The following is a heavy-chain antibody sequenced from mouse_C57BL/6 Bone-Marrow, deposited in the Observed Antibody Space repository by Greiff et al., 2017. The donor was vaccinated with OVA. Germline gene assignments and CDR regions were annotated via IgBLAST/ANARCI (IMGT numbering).Heavy chain of an antibody. J-gene: IGHJ1*03. D-gene: IGHD2-2*01. V-gene: IGHV14-4*01. CDR3: TTCPYGFYWYFEV. Sequence: EVQLQQSGAELVRPGASVKLSCTASGFNIQDDYMHWVKQRPEQGLEWIGWIDPENGDTEYASQFQGKATLTADPSSNTAYLQLSNLTSEDTAVYYCTTCPYGFYWYFEVWGTGTTVTVAS. CDR1: GFNIQDDY. CDR2: IDPENGDT.